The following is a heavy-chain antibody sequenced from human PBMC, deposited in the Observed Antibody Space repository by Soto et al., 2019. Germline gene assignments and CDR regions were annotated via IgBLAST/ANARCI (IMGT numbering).Heavy chain of an antibody. J-gene: IGHJ6*02. CDR2: ISGNGDST. D-gene: IGHD3-9*01. Sequence: GGSLRLSCAASGFTFSTCAMSWVRQAPGKGLEWVSGISGNGDSTFYADSVKGRFTISRDNSMLYLQMNSLRAEDTAVYYCAKWWDPTYYDILTGYCHMDVWGQGTTVTVSS. V-gene: IGHV3-23*01. CDR1: GFTFSTCA. CDR3: AKWWDPTYYDILTGYCHMDV.